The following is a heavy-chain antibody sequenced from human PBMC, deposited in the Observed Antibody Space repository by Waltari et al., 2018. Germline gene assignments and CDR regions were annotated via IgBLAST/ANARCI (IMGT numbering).Heavy chain of an antibody. CDR1: GYSISSGYY. D-gene: IGHD4-4*01. Sequence: QVQLQESGPGLVKPSETLSLTCAVSGYSISSGYYWGWIRQPPGKGLEWIGSIYQRGSTYYNPALKSRVTISVDTSKNQFSLKLSSVTAADTAVYYCARVAYSLLGYFDYWGQGTLVTVSS. CDR3: ARVAYSLLGYFDY. V-gene: IGHV4-38-2*01. J-gene: IGHJ4*02. CDR2: IYQRGST.